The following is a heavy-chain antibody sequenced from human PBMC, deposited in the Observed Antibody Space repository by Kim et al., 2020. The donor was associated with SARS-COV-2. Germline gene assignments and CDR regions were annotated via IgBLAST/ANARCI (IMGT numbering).Heavy chain of an antibody. CDR1: GFTFSSYG. J-gene: IGHJ4*02. D-gene: IGHD3-10*01. Sequence: GGSLRLSCAASGFTFSSYGMSWVRQAPGKGLEWVANIKQDGSEKYYVDSVKGRFTISRDNAKNSLYLQMNSLRAEDTAVYYCARGPQTLWSPFDYWGQGTRVTVSS. V-gene: IGHV3-7*01. CDR2: IKQDGSEK. CDR3: ARGPQTLWSPFDY.